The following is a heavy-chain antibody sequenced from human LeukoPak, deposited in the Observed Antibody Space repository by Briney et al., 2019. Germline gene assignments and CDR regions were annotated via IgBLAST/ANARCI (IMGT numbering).Heavy chain of an antibody. CDR1: GYSFTIYW. D-gene: IGHD2-2*01. CDR2: IYPGDSDT. Sequence: GESLKISCKGSGYSFTIYWIGWVRQMPGKGLEWMGIIYPGDSDTRYSPSFQGQVTISADKSISTAYLQWSSLKASDTAMYYCARRERYCSSTSCNDFDYWGQGTLVTVSS. J-gene: IGHJ4*02. V-gene: IGHV5-51*01. CDR3: ARRERYCSSTSCNDFDY.